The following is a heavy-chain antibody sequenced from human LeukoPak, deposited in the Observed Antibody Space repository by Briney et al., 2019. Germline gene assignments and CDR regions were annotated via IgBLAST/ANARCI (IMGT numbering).Heavy chain of an antibody. CDR3: ARAKGYCSGGSCYRPHYYYYYGMDV. D-gene: IGHD2-15*01. CDR2: INHSGST. V-gene: IGHV4-34*01. CDR1: GGSFSGYY. J-gene: IGHJ6*02. Sequence: SETLSLTCAVYGGSFSGYYWSWIRQPPGKGLEWIGEINHSGSTNYNPSLKSRVTISVDTSKNQFSLKLSSVTAADTAVYYCARAKGYCSGGSCYRPHYYYYYGMDVWGQGTLVTVSS.